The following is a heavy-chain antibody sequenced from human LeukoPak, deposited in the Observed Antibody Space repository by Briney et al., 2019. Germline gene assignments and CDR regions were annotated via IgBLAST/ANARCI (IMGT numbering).Heavy chain of an antibody. CDR3: ARVPPEVEMATDGYFDY. D-gene: IGHD5-24*01. CDR2: IYYSGST. CDR1: GGSISSYY. V-gene: IGHV4-59*01. Sequence: SETLSLTCTVSGGSISSYYWSWIRQPPGKGLEWIGYIYYSGSTNYNPSLKSRVTISVDTSKNQFSLKLSSVTAADTAVYYCARVPPEVEMATDGYFDYWGQGTLVTVSS. J-gene: IGHJ4*02.